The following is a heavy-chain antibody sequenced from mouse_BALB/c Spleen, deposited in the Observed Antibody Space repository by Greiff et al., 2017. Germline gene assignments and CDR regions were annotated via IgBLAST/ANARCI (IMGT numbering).Heavy chain of an antibody. CDR3: AREDYGSSDDWYFDD. CDR2: IWGDGST. Sequence: VQLQQSGPGLVAPSQSLSITCTVSGFSLTGDGVNWVRQPPGKGLEWLGMIWGDGSTDYNSALKSRLSISKDNSKSQDFLKMNSLQTDDTARYYCAREDYGSSDDWYFDDWGEGTTVTVSS. D-gene: IGHD1-1*01. J-gene: IGHJ1*01. V-gene: IGHV2-6-7*01. CDR1: GFSLTGDG.